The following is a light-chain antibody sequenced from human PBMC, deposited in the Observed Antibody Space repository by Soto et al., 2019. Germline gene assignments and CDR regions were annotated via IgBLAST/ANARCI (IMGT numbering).Light chain of an antibody. J-gene: IGLJ1*01. CDR1: SSDVGGYDY. CDR2: DVN. Sequence: SALPQPASVSGSPGQSITISCIGTSSDVGGYDYVSWYQQLPGKAPKLMIYDVNNRPSGVSNRFSGSKSGHTASLTISGLQAEDEADYYCSSYTGTSTFVFGGGTRSPS. CDR3: SSYTGTSTFV. V-gene: IGLV2-14*01.